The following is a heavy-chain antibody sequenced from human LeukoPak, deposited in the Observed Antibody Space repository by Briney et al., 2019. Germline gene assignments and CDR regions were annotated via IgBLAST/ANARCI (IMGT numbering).Heavy chain of an antibody. Sequence: ASVKVSCKASGYTFTSYGISWVRQAPGQGLEWMGWINPNSGGTNYAQKFQGRVTMTRDTSISTAYMELSRLRSDDTAVYYCARGKVSSGIQVWLPSYWGQGTLVTVSS. CDR2: INPNSGGT. CDR3: ARGKVSSGIQVWLPSY. J-gene: IGHJ4*02. V-gene: IGHV1-2*02. CDR1: GYTFTSYG. D-gene: IGHD5-18*01.